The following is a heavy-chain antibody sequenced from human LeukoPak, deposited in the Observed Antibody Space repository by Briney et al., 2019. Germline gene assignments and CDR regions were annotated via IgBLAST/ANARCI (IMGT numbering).Heavy chain of an antibody. D-gene: IGHD3-22*01. V-gene: IGHV3-23*01. CDR2: ISGSGGSP. J-gene: IGHJ4*02. CDR3: ARPPNYYDSSGYNY. Sequence: PGGSLRLSCAASGFAFNSYAMSWVRQAPGKGLEWVSAISGSGGSPYYADSVKGRFTISRDNSKNTLYLQMNSLRAEDTAVYYCARPPNYYDSSGYNYWGQGTLVSVSS. CDR1: GFAFNSYA.